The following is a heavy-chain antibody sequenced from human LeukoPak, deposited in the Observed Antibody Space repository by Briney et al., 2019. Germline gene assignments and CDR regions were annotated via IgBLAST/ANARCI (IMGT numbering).Heavy chain of an antibody. CDR2: IYYSGST. V-gene: IGHV4-31*03. CDR3: ARRRVVVASTDGASGAFDI. Sequence: SETLSLTCTVSGVSISSGGYYWSWIRQHPGKGLEWIVYIYYSGSTYYNPSLRSRVTISVDTSKNQFSLKPSSVTAADTAVYFCARRRVVVASTDGASGAFDIWGQGTMVTVSS. D-gene: IGHD2-15*01. J-gene: IGHJ3*02. CDR1: GVSISSGGYY.